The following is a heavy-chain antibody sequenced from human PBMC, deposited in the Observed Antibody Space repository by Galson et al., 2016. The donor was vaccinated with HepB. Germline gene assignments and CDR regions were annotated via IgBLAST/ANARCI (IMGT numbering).Heavy chain of an antibody. V-gene: IGHV3-21*03. CDR2: ISSSSTYI. J-gene: IGHJ4*02. CDR3: AKYSAY. D-gene: IGHD2-21*01. Sequence: SLRLSCATSGFTFTRYSMYWVRQAPGKGLEXISSISSSSTYIYYADSVKGRFTVSRDNAETSLYLQMNNLRVEDTGVYYCAKYSAYWGQGTLVTVSS. CDR1: GFTFTRYS.